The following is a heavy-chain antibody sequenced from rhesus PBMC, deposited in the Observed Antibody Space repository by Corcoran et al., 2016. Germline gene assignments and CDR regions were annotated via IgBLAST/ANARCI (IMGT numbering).Heavy chain of an antibody. J-gene: IGHJ3*01. D-gene: IGHD2-21*01. CDR3: AKYCTGSGCYSDAFDF. Sequence: QVQLQESGPGLVKPSETLSLTCAVSGYSISSGYYWSWIRQPPGKGLEWIGYITYSGSTSYNPSLESRVTISRDTSKNQFSLKLSSVTAADTAVYYCAKYCTGSGCYSDAFDFWGQGLRVTVSS. V-gene: IGHV4-122*02. CDR2: ITYSGST. CDR1: GYSISSGYY.